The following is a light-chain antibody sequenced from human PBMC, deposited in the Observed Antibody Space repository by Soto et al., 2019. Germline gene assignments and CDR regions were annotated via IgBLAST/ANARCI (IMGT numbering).Light chain of an antibody. V-gene: IGKV3-15*01. Sequence: EIVMTQSPATLSVSPGEGVTLSCRASQNINSNLAWYKQKPGQVPSLLIYGASTRATGIPARVGGSGSGTDFTLTTSRLEPEDFAVYYCHQFGSSPPRTFGQGTKVDIK. CDR1: QNINSN. CDR3: HQFGSSPPRT. J-gene: IGKJ1*01. CDR2: GAS.